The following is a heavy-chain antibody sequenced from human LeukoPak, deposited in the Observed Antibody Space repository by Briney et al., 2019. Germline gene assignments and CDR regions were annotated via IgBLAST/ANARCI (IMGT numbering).Heavy chain of an antibody. Sequence: GGSLRLSCAASGFNFNNHWMTWVRQAPGKGLEWVASIKQGGNEKHYVDSVKGRFTISRDNAKSLVYLQMDSLRAEDTAVYYCAKDREYHYYYGMDVWGQGTTVTVSS. CDR3: AKDREYHYYYGMDV. V-gene: IGHV3-7*03. CDR2: IKQGGNEK. J-gene: IGHJ6*02. CDR1: GFNFNNHW.